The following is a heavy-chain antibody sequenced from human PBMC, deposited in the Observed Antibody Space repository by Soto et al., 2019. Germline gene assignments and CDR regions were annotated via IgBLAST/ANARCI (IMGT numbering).Heavy chain of an antibody. Sequence: ASVKVSCKASGYTFTSYGISWVRQAPGQGLEWMGWISAYNGNTNYAQKLQGRVTMTTDTSTSTAYMELRSLRSDDTAVYYCARVEDGAAAGTRFDYWGQGTLVTVS. D-gene: IGHD6-13*01. V-gene: IGHV1-18*01. CDR1: GYTFTSYG. CDR2: ISAYNGNT. CDR3: ARVEDGAAAGTRFDY. J-gene: IGHJ4*02.